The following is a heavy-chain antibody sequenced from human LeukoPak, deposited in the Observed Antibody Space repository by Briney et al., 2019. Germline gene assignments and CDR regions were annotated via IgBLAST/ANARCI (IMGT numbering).Heavy chain of an antibody. J-gene: IGHJ4*02. CDR1: GGSISSYY. CDR3: AREGSVVATIVSYYFDY. Sequence: SETLSLTCTVSGGSISSYYWSWIRQPAGKGPEWIGRIYTSGSTNYNPSLKSRVTMSVDTSKNQFSLKLSSVTAADTAVYYCAREGSVVATIVSYYFDYWGQGTLVTVSS. D-gene: IGHD5-12*01. CDR2: IYTSGST. V-gene: IGHV4-4*07.